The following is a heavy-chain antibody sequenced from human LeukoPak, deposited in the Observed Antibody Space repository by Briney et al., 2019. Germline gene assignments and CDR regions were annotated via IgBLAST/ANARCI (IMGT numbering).Heavy chain of an antibody. CDR3: ARGPWGFQVSDY. CDR1: GGSFSGYY. J-gene: IGHJ4*02. V-gene: IGHV4-34*01. Sequence: SETLSLTCAVYGGSFSGYYWSWIRQPPGKGLEWIGEINHSGSSNYNPSLKSRVTISVDTSKNHFSLKLSSVTAADTAVYYCARGPWGFQVSDYWGQGTLVTVSS. CDR2: INHSGSS. D-gene: IGHD7-27*01.